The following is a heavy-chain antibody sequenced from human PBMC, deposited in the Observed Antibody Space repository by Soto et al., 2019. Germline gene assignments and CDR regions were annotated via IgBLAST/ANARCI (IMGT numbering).Heavy chain of an antibody. V-gene: IGHV4-59*08. J-gene: IGHJ4*02. D-gene: IGHD3-3*01. CDR2: IYYSVST. Sequence: SETLSLTCPVSGGSISSYYWSWIRHPPGKGLEWIGYIYYSVSTNYNPSLKSRVTISVDTSKNQFSLKLSSVTAADTAVYYCAGAFGVVTAPLDYWGQGTLVTVSS. CDR1: GGSISSYY. CDR3: AGAFGVVTAPLDY.